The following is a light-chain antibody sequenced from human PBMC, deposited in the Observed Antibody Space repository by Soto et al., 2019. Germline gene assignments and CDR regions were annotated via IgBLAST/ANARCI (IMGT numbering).Light chain of an antibody. V-gene: IGKV1-39*01. J-gene: IGKJ1*01. CDR2: DST. CDR3: QQSYSNPRWT. CDR1: QSISTY. Sequence: DIQLTQSPSSLSASVGDRVTITCRASQSISTYLNWYQQRPGEAPKLLVYDSTTLQTDVPSRFSGSGFGAEFTLTVSNLQPEDSATYYCQQSYSNPRWTFGQGTKVDI.